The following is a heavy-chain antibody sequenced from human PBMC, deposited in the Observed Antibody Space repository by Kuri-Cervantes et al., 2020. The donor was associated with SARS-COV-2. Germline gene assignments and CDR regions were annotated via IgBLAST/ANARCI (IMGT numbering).Heavy chain of an antibody. Sequence: ASVKVSCKASGYTFNNYAMNWVRQAPGRGLEWMGWINTNTGNPTYAQGFTGRFVFSLDTSVSTAYLQISSLKAEDTAVYYYARDRHYYDSSGYYYPDYWYFDLWGRGTLVTVSS. CDR2: INTNTGNP. CDR3: ARDRHYYDSSGYYYPDYWYFDL. CDR1: GYTFNNYA. V-gene: IGHV7-4-1*02. J-gene: IGHJ2*01. D-gene: IGHD3-22*01.